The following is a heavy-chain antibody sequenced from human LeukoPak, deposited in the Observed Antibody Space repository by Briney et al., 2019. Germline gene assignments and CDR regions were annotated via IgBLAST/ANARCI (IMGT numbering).Heavy chain of an antibody. J-gene: IGHJ5*02. D-gene: IGHD3-3*01. CDR2: ISSSGSTI. CDR3: ARDGRATLSRSGYPYNWFDP. V-gene: IGHV3-11*01. CDR1: GFTVSSNY. Sequence: GGSLRLSCAASGFTVSSNYMSWIRQAPGKGLEWVSYISSSGSTIYYADSVKSRFTISRDNAKNSLYLQMNSLRAEDTAVYYCARDGRATLSRSGYPYNWFDPWCQGTLVTASS.